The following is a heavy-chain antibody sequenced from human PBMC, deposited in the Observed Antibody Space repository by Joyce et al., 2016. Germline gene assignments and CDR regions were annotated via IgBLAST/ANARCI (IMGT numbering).Heavy chain of an antibody. CDR3: ARKTELANIHGGFDS. J-gene: IGHJ4*02. D-gene: IGHD3/OR15-3a*01. V-gene: IGHV7-4-1*02. CDR1: GYTFTDYV. CDR2: TNTNNGNP. Sequence: QVQLVQSGSELKKPGASAKVSCKASGYTFTDYVMNWVRQAPGQGLEWMGWTNTNNGNPTYAQGFTGRFVFSVDSSVNTAYLQINSVKAADSAIYYCARKTELANIHGGFDSWGQGTLVIVSS.